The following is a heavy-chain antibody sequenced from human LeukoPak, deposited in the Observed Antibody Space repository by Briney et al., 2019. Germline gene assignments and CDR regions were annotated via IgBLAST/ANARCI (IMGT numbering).Heavy chain of an antibody. V-gene: IGHV4-30-2*01. CDR3: ARVSIGELLTPNYYFDY. D-gene: IGHD3-10*01. CDR1: GGSISSGGYS. CDR2: IYHSGST. J-gene: IGHJ4*02. Sequence: PSQTLSLTCAVSGGSISSGGYSWSWIRQPPGKGLEWIGYIYHSGSTYYNPSLKSRVTISVDRSKNQFSLKLSSVTAADTAVYYCARVSIGELLTPNYYFDYWGQGTLVTVSS.